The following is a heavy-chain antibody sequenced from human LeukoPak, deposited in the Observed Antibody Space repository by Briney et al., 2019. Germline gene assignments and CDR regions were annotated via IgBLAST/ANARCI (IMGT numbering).Heavy chain of an antibody. CDR3: GRGLVVRGVSQYSYYYYMDV. J-gene: IGHJ6*03. Sequence: GGSLRLSCAASGFTFSSYWMSWVRQAPGKGLEWVANIKEDGSEKYYVDSVKGRFTISRDNAKKSLYLQMNSLRAEDTAVYYCGRGLVVRGVSQYSYYYYMDVWGKGTTVTVSS. CDR1: GFTFSSYW. CDR2: IKEDGSEK. D-gene: IGHD3-10*01. V-gene: IGHV3-7*01.